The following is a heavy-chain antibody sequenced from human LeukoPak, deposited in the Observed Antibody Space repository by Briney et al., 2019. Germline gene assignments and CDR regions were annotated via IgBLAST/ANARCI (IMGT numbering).Heavy chain of an antibody. CDR1: AFTFSSYE. CDR3: ARDFGSEGYTSGWRAFDL. V-gene: IGHV3-48*03. J-gene: IGHJ2*01. Sequence: PGGSLRLSCAASAFTFSSYEMNWVRQAPGKGLEWVSYISSSGSIIYYADSVKGRFTISRDNAKNSLYLQMDSLRTEDTAVYYCARDFGSEGYTSGWRAFDLWGRGTLVTVSS. D-gene: IGHD6-19*01. CDR2: ISSSGSII.